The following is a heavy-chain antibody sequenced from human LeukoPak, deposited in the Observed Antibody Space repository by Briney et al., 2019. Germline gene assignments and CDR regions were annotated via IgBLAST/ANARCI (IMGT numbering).Heavy chain of an antibody. Sequence: ASVKVSCKASGYIFTSYGITWVRQAPGQGLEWMGWISAYNANTNYAQKFQGRVTITRNTSISTAYMELSSLRSEDTAVYYCARERVSIAAAGNYYYYYMDVWGKGTTVTVSS. CDR3: ARERVSIAAAGNYYYYYMDV. CDR1: GYIFTSYG. D-gene: IGHD6-13*01. CDR2: ISAYNANT. J-gene: IGHJ6*03. V-gene: IGHV1-18*01.